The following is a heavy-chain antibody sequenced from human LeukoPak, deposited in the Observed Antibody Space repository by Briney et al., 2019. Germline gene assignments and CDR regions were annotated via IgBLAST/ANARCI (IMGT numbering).Heavy chain of an antibody. J-gene: IGHJ4*02. CDR2: IYHSGST. Sequence: SGTLYLTCAVSGGSISSSNWWSWVRQPPGKGLEWIGEIYHSGSTNYNPSLKSRVTISVDKSKNQFSLKLSSVTAADTAVYCCARAARVGRLPYFDYWGQGTLVTVSS. CDR3: ARAARVGRLPYFDY. CDR1: GGSISSSNW. V-gene: IGHV4-4*01. D-gene: IGHD3-10*01.